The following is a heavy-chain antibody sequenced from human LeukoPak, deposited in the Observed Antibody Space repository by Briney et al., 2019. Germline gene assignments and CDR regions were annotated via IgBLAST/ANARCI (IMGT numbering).Heavy chain of an antibody. CDR1: GNYW. CDR3: VSFYETY. CDR2: INSDGSWT. Sequence: LRLSXAASGNYWMHWVRQVPGKGLVWVSHINSDGSWTSYADSVKGRFTISKDNAKNTVYLQMNSLRAEDTAVYYCVSFYETYWGRGTLVTVSS. D-gene: IGHD2/OR15-2a*01. V-gene: IGHV3-74*01. J-gene: IGHJ4*02.